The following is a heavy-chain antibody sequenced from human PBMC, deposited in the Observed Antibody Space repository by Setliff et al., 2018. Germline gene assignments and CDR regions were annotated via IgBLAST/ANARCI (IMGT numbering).Heavy chain of an antibody. CDR3: ARVQLWSPYYFDY. Sequence: KPSETLSLTCTVSGGSISSGGYYWSWIRQPAGKGLEWIGRIYTSGSTNYNPSLKSRVTISVDTSKNQFSLKLSSVTAADTAVYYCARVQLWSPYYFDYWGQGTLVTVSS. J-gene: IGHJ4*02. CDR2: IYTSGST. D-gene: IGHD5-18*01. V-gene: IGHV4-61*02. CDR1: GGSISSGGYY.